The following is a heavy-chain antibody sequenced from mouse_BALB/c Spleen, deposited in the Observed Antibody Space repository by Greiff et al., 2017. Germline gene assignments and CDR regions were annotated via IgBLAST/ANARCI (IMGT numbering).Heavy chain of an antibody. CDR3: ARGSHYYAMDY. CDR2: INPGSGGT. CDR1: GYAFTNYL. Sequence: QVQLQQSGAELVRPGTSVKVSCKASGYAFTNYLIEWVKQRPGQGLEWIGVINPGSGGTNYNEKFKGKATLTVDKSSSTAYMELRSLTSEDTAVYYCARGSHYYAMDYWGQGTSVTVSS. J-gene: IGHJ4*01. V-gene: IGHV1-54*01.